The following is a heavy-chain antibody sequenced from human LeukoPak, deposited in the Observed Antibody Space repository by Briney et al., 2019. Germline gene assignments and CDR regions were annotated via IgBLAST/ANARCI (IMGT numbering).Heavy chain of an antibody. V-gene: IGHV3-48*03. D-gene: IGHD6-19*01. J-gene: IGHJ4*02. CDR1: GFTFRSYE. Sequence: GGSLRLSCAASGFTFRSYEMNWVRQAPGKGLEWLSYISSSGNTIYYADSVKGRFTISRDNAKNSLYLQMNSLRAEDTAVYYCAKTYGSGWYFDYWGQGALVTVSS. CDR3: AKTYGSGWYFDY. CDR2: ISSSGNTI.